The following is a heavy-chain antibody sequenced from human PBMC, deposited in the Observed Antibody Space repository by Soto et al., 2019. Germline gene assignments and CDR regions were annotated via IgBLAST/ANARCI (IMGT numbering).Heavy chain of an antibody. CDR3: ATDTGWGVSSSWPYYFDY. V-gene: IGHV4-59*11. J-gene: IGHJ4*02. CDR1: GGSISHHY. D-gene: IGHD6-13*01. Sequence: PSETLSLTCTISGGSISHHYWSWIRQSPGKGLEWIGYVYYSGDTNYNPSLKSRVTLSLDTSKNQVSLKLTSVTAADTAVYHCATDTGWGVSSSWPYYFDYWGQGAPVTVSS. CDR2: VYYSGDT.